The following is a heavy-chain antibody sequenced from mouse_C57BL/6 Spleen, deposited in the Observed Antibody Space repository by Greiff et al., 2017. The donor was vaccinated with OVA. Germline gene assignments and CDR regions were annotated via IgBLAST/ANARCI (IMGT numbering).Heavy chain of an antibody. CDR2: ISDGGSYT. J-gene: IGHJ2*01. Sequence: EVQVVESGGGLVKPGGSLKLSCAASGFTFSSYAMSWVRQTPEKRLEWVATISDGGSYTYYPDNVKGRFTISRDNAKNNLYLQMSHLKSEDTAMYYCARDRGYLNYWGQGTTLTVSS. V-gene: IGHV5-4*01. CDR1: GFTFSSYA. CDR3: ARDRGYLNY. D-gene: IGHD3-1*01.